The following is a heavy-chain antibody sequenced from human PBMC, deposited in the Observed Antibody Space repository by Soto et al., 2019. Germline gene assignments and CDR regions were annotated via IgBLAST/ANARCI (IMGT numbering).Heavy chain of an antibody. Sequence: PGGSLRLSCAASGFTFSSYSMNWVRQAPGKGLEWVSYISSSTSTIYYADSVKGRFTISRDNAKNSLYLQMDSLRAEDTAVYYCARDWGIAVADYWGQGTLVTV. CDR3: ARDWGIAVADY. D-gene: IGHD6-19*01. CDR2: ISSSTSTI. J-gene: IGHJ4*02. V-gene: IGHV3-48*01. CDR1: GFTFSSYS.